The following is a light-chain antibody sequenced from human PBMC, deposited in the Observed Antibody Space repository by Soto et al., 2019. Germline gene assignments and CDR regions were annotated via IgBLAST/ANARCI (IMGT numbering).Light chain of an antibody. CDR2: AAS. CDR1: QSISSW. V-gene: IGKV1-5*01. J-gene: IGKJ1*01. CDR3: QQYNDYSGT. Sequence: DIQMTQSPSTLSASVGDRVTITCRASQSISSWLAWYQQKPGKAPKLLIFAASSLQRGVPSSFSGSGSVTEFTLTTTSLQPEDFATYYCQQYNDYSGTFGQGTKVDIK.